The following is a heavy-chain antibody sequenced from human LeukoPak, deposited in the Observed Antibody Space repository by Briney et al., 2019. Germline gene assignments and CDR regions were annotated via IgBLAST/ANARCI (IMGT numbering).Heavy chain of an antibody. CDR2: IDWDDDK. CDR1: GCSLSTSGMR. J-gene: IGHJ4*02. V-gene: IGHV2-70*04. CDR3: ARIGPNYYDSSYYFDY. D-gene: IGHD3-22*01. Sequence: SGPTLVNPTQTLTLTCTFSGCSLSTSGMRVSWIRQPPGKALEWLARIDWDDDKFYSTSLKTRLTISKDTSKNQVVLTMTNMDPVDTATYYCARIGPNYYDSSYYFDYWGQGTLVTVSS.